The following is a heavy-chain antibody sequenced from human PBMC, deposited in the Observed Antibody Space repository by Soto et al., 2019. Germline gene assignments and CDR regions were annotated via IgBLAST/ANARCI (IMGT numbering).Heavy chain of an antibody. Sequence: PESLSLTCTVSGGSISSYYWSWIRQPPGKGLEWIGYIYYIGSTNYNTSLKTQVTISVDTSKNQFSLKLSSVAAADTAVYYCARASQYIFAAWYLFDPWGQGTLVTVSS. CDR2: IYYIGST. CDR1: GGSISSYY. D-gene: IGHD2-15*01. V-gene: IGHV4-59*01. J-gene: IGHJ5*02. CDR3: ARASQYIFAAWYLFDP.